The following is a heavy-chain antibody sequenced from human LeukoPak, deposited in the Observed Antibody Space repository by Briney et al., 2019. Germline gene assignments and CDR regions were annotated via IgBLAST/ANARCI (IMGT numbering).Heavy chain of an antibody. CDR1: GFTFSTYA. D-gene: IGHD5-12*01. CDR2: ISFSGGST. CDR3: AKEAFNWLRSHYYGVDV. J-gene: IGHJ6*02. V-gene: IGHV3-23*01. Sequence: GGSLRLSCAASGFTFSTYAMSWVRQAPGKGLEWVSAISFSGGSTHYAESVKGRFTISRDNSKNTLYLQMNSLRAEDTAVYYCAKEAFNWLRSHYYGVDVWGQGTTVTVPS.